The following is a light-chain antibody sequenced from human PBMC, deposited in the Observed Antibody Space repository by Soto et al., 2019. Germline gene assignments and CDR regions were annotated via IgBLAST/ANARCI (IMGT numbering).Light chain of an antibody. J-gene: IGKJ1*01. CDR1: QSVSSN. Sequence: EIVLTQSPATLSLSPGERATLSCRASQSVSSNLAWYQQKHPQEPTHLLMDASTRAAGIPATLSGSGSGTEFTLTISSIQPADFAVYYCQQHNNWSPKTFGQGTKVDI. V-gene: IGKV3-15*01. CDR3: QQHNNWSPKT. CDR2: DAS.